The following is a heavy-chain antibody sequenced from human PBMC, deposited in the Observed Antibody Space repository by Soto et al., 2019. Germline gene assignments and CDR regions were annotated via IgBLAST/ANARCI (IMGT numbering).Heavy chain of an antibody. J-gene: IGHJ1*01. CDR3: ARDLGIAVAGLFQA. V-gene: IGHV1-18*01. CDR2: INTYNGDT. CDR1: GYMFSNHG. Sequence: QVQLVQSGAEVKKPGASIKVSCKASGYMFSNHGISWVRQAPGQGPEWMGWINTYNGDTNYAQKYQSRVTMTTDTSTNTAYMELRSLRSDDTAVYYCARDLGIAVAGLFQAWGQGTLVIVSS. D-gene: IGHD6-19*01.